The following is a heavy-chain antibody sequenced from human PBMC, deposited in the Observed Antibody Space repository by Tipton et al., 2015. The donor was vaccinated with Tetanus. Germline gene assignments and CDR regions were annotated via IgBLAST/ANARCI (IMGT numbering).Heavy chain of an antibody. V-gene: IGHV4-4*08. CDR1: GDSMTRYY. J-gene: IGHJ4*02. Sequence: TLSLTCTVSGDSMTRYYWSWIRQPPGKGLEWISYIFASGSTNYNPALKSRVTISMDTSKNQISLNLTSVTAADTAVYFCARANFDFSKKGPFDSWGQGILVIVSA. CDR3: ARANFDFSKKGPFDS. CDR2: IFASGST. D-gene: IGHD3-3*01.